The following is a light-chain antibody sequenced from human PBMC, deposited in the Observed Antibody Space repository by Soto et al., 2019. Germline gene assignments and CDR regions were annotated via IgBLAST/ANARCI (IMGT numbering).Light chain of an antibody. CDR3: QQRSDGPIT. V-gene: IGKV3-11*01. Sequence: EIVLTQSPATLSLSPGERATLSCMASQSVSSYLVGYQQKPGQAPRLLIYDASNRATGIPARFSGSGSGPGCTLPISSLAPEEFAVYCCQQRSDGPITFGGGTRLEI. CDR2: DAS. J-gene: IGKJ4*02. CDR1: QSVSSY.